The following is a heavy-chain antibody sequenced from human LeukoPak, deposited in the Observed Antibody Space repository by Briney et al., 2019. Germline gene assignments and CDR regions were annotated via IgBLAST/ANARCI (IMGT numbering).Heavy chain of an antibody. D-gene: IGHD1-14*01. V-gene: IGHV3-43*02. J-gene: IGHJ4*02. CDR1: GFTFDDYA. CDR2: ISGDGGST. Sequence: HPGGSLRLSCAASGFTFDDYAMHLVRQAPGKGLEWVSLISGDGGSTYYADSVKGRSTISRDSSKNTMYLQMKSLRAEDTAVYYCARASELDYWGQGTLVTVSS. CDR3: ARASELDY.